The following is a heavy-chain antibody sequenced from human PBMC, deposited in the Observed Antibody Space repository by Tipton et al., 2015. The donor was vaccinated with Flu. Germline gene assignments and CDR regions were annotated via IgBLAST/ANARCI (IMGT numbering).Heavy chain of an antibody. D-gene: IGHD2-15*01. CDR3: ARDRVQGVVLVTVTPVGDY. V-gene: IGHV1-18*04. CDR1: GYRFNTYG. J-gene: IGHJ4*02. CDR2: ISPYTGNT. Sequence: QSGPEVKKPGASVKVSCKVSGYRFNTYGLSWVRQAPGQGLEWMGWISPYTGNTNYAQKFQGRVSVTTDTSTSTAYMELRSLRSDDTAVYFCARDRVQGVVLVTVTPVGDYWGQGTLVTVSA.